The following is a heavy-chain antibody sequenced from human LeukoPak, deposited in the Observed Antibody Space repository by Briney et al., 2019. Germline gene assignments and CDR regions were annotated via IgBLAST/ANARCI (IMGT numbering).Heavy chain of an antibody. J-gene: IGHJ4*02. Sequence: PGGSLRLSCAASGFTFSTYWMHWARKAPGKGLVWVSRISSDGSITGYADSVKGRFTISRDNAKNTLYLQMNSLRAEDTAVYYCARHLNYYLDYWGQGTLVTVSS. D-gene: IGHD3-10*01. CDR2: ISSDGSIT. V-gene: IGHV3-74*01. CDR1: GFTFSTYW. CDR3: ARHLNYYLDY.